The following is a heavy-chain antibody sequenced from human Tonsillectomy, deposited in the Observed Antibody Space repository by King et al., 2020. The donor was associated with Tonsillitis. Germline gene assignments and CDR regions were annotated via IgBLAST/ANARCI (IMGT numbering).Heavy chain of an antibody. J-gene: IGHJ4*02. V-gene: IGHV4-34*01. D-gene: IGHD3-10*01. CDR3: ARGGRGPKDDYFDY. Sequence: VQLQQWGAGLLKPSETLSLTCAVYGGSFSGHYWSWIRQPPGKGLEWIGEINRSGNTNYNPSLQSRVTVSVDTSRNQFSLNLSSVTAADTAVYYCARGGRGPKDDYFDYWGQGTLVTVSS. CDR2: INRSGNT. CDR1: GGSFSGHY.